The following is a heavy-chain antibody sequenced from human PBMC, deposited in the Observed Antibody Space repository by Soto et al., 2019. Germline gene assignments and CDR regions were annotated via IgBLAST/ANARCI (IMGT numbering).Heavy chain of an antibody. CDR2: ISGSGGST. Sequence: GGSLRLSCAASGFTFSSYAMSWVRQAPGKGLEWVSAISGSGGSTYYADSVKGRFTISRDNSKNTLYLQMNSLRAEDTAVYYCAKDMERNAVVVVTAIDYWGQGTLVTASS. CDR3: AKDMERNAVVVVTAIDY. V-gene: IGHV3-23*01. J-gene: IGHJ4*02. CDR1: GFTFSSYA. D-gene: IGHD2-21*02.